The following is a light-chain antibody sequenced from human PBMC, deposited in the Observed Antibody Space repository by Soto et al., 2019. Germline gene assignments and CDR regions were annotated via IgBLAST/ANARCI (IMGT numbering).Light chain of an antibody. CDR2: DAS. V-gene: IGKV3-20*01. J-gene: IGKJ1*01. CDR3: QQYASSPRT. CDR1: QSVSGSY. Sequence: EIVMTQSPATLPVSPGERATLSCRASQSVSGSYLAWYQQKPGQAPRLLIYDASSRATGIPDRFSGSGSGTDFTLTISRLEPEDFAVYYCQQYASSPRTFGQGTKVDIK.